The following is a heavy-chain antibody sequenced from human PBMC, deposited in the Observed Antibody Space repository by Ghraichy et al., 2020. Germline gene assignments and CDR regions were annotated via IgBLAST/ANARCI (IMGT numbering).Heavy chain of an antibody. Sequence: GESLNISCAASGFTFSSYAMHWVRQAPGKGLEWVAVISYDGSNKYYADSVKGRFTISRDNSKNTLYLQMNSLRAEDTAVYYCARVRYCNGGSCSTGEYFQHWGQGTLVTVSS. D-gene: IGHD2-15*01. CDR3: ARVRYCNGGSCSTGEYFQH. V-gene: IGHV3-30*04. CDR2: ISYDGSNK. CDR1: GFTFSSYA. J-gene: IGHJ1*01.